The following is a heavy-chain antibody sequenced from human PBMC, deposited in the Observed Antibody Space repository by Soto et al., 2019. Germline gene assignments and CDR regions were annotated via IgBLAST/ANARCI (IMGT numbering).Heavy chain of an antibody. CDR2: IWYDGSNK. Sequence: GGSLRLSCAASGFTFSSYGMHWVRQAPGKGLEWVAVIWYDGSNKYYADSVKGRFTISRDNSKNTLYLQMNSLRAEDTAVYYCARDYNGSGYDLANNWFDPWGQGTLVTVSS. CDR1: GFTFSSYG. D-gene: IGHD5-12*01. J-gene: IGHJ5*02. V-gene: IGHV3-33*01. CDR3: ARDYNGSGYDLANNWFDP.